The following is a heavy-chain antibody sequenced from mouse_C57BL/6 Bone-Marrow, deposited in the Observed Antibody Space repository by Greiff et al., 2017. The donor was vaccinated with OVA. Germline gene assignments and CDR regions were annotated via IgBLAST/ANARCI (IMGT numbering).Heavy chain of an antibody. Sequence: EVKVVESGGGLVKPGGSLKLSCAASGFTFSSYAMSWVRQTPEKRLEWVATISDGGSYTYYPDNVKGRFTISRDNAKNNLYLQMSHLKSEDTAMYYCARASTGWGQGTSVTVSS. CDR1: GFTFSSYA. CDR3: ARASTG. V-gene: IGHV5-4*03. CDR2: ISDGGSYT. J-gene: IGHJ4*01.